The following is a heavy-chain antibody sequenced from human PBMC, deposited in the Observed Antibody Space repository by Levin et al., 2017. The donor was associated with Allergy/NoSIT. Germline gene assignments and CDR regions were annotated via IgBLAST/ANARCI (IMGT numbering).Heavy chain of an antibody. CDR3: ARDECAWFGECYGMDV. D-gene: IGHD3-10*01. CDR1: GDSMNRRDFY. J-gene: IGHJ6*02. CDR2: IHHSGSA. V-gene: IGHV4-31*03. Sequence: SQTLSLTCTVSGDSMNRRDFYWSWIRQHPGKGLEWIGFIHHSGSAYYNPSLKSRLSMSLDTSESQFSLKLTSVTVADTAVYFCARDECAWFGECYGMDVWGQGTTVIVSS.